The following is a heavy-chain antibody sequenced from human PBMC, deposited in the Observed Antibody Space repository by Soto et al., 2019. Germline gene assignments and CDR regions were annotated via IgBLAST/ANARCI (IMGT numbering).Heavy chain of an antibody. V-gene: IGHV2-5*02. CDR1: GLSLSTSGEA. J-gene: IGHJ5*02. D-gene: IGHD3-10*02. CDR2: IYWDDDK. Sequence: QITLKESGPTLVKPTQTLTLTCTFSGLSLSTSGEAVGWIRQPPGKPLEWLALIYWDDDKRYNPTLKTRLTRTKDTSKPQAVLTLTNLDPVDTATYYCAHYVSTSPAGWFDPWGQGILVTVSS. CDR3: AHYVSTSPAGWFDP.